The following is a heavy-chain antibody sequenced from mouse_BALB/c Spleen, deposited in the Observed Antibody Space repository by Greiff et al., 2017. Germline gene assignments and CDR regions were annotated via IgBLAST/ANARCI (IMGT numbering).Heavy chain of an antibody. J-gene: IGHJ3*01. D-gene: IGHD1-1*01. CDR3: ARGYYYGSSYAAY. CDR1: GYTFTSYV. Sequence: VQLQQSGPELVKPGASVKMSCKASGYTFTSYVMHWVKQKPGQGLEWIGYINPYNDGTKYNEKFKGKATLTVDKSSSTAYMQLSSLTSEDSAVYYCARGYYYGSSYAAYWGQGTLVTVSA. V-gene: IGHV1-14*01. CDR2: INPYNDGT.